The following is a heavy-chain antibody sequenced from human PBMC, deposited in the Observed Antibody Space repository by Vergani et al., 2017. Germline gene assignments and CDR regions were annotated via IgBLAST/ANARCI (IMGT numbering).Heavy chain of an antibody. V-gene: IGHV3-64*01. J-gene: IGHJ6*02. D-gene: IGHD3-10*01. CDR1: GFTFSSYA. CDR2: ISSNGGST. Sequence: EVQLVESGGGLVQPGGSLRLSCAASGFTFSSYAMHWVRQAPGKGLEYVSAISSNGGSTYYANSVKGRFTISRDNSKNTLYLQMGSLRAEDMAVYYCARSRGRSPLYYYGMDVWGQGTTVTVSS. CDR3: ARSRGRSPLYYYGMDV.